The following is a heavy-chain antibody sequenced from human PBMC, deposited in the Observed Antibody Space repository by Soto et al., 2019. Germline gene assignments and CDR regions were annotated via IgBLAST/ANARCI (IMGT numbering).Heavy chain of an antibody. CDR3: ARVADPAYFFDY. CDR2: VLYSGST. Sequence: SETLSLTCTVSGGSINNYYWSWIRRPPGKGLEWLGRVLYSGSTEYNPSLKSRVTISVDTSKNQFSLNLYSVTAADTAVYFCARVADPAYFFDYWGHGTMVTVSS. J-gene: IGHJ4*01. D-gene: IGHD6-19*01. V-gene: IGHV4-59*01. CDR1: GGSINNYY.